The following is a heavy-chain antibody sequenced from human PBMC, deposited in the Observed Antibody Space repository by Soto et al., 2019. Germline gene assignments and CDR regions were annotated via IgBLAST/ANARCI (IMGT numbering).Heavy chain of an antibody. V-gene: IGHV3-11*06. D-gene: IGHD3-10*01. CDR3: ASSSGWSQGFMYNYGFDV. CDR2: IRGSGAYT. J-gene: IGHJ6*02. Sequence: QVQLVESGGGLVKPGESLRLSCVGSGFILSANYMTWIRQAPGKGLEWVSYIRGSGAYTNYADSVKGRFTISRDNARNTMLLQINRLRVGDTAVYFCASSSGWSQGFMYNYGFDVWGQGTTVIVSS. CDR1: GFILSANY.